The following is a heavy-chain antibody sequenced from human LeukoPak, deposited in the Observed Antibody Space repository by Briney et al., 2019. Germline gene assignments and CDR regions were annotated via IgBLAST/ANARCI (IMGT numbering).Heavy chain of an antibody. J-gene: IGHJ3*02. D-gene: IGHD3-10*01. CDR2: INHSGST. CDR3: ARVWGAFDI. V-gene: IGHV4-34*01. Sequence: SETLSLTCAVYGECFSGDYWSWIRQPPGKGLEWIGEINHSGSTNYNPSLKSRVTISVDTSKNQFSLKLSSVTAADTAVYYCARVWGAFDIWGQGTMVTVSS. CDR1: GECFSGDY.